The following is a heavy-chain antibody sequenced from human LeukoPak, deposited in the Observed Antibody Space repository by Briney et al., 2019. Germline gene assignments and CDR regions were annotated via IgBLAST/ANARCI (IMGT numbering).Heavy chain of an antibody. J-gene: IGHJ4*02. D-gene: IGHD3-22*01. Sequence: SQTLSLTCAISGDSVSSNSAAWNWIRQSPSRGLEWLGRTYYRSKWYNDYTGSVKSRITINPDTSKNQFSLKLSSVTAADTAVYYCARWSPYYYDSSAQGALDYWGQGTLVTVSS. CDR2: TYYRSKWYN. CDR3: ARWSPYYYDSSAQGALDY. CDR1: GDSVSSNSAA. V-gene: IGHV6-1*01.